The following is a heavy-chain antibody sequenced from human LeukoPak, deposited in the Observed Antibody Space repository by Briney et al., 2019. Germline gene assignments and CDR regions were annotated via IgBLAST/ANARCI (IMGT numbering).Heavy chain of an antibody. V-gene: IGHV3-33*01. Sequence: PGGSLRLSCAASGFTFSSYGMHWVRQAPGKGLEWVAVIWYDGSNKYSADSVKGRFTISRDNSKNTLYLQMNSLRAEDTAVYYCARAGHYGSGSYPDYWGQGTLVTVSS. CDR1: GFTFSSYG. CDR2: IWYDGSNK. D-gene: IGHD3-10*01. CDR3: ARAGHYGSGSYPDY. J-gene: IGHJ4*02.